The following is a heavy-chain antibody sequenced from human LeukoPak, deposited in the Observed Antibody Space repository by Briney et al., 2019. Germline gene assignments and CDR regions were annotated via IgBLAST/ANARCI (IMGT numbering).Heavy chain of an antibody. CDR1: GFTFSDYY. CDR2: ISSSGSTI. V-gene: IGHV3-11*04. Sequence: GGALRLSCAASGFTFSDYYMSWIRQAPGKGLEWVSYISSSGSTIYYADSVKGRFTISRDNAKNSLYLQMNSLRAEDTAVYYCARYDSSGWYEGAFDIWGQGTMVTVSS. D-gene: IGHD6-19*01. J-gene: IGHJ3*02. CDR3: ARYDSSGWYEGAFDI.